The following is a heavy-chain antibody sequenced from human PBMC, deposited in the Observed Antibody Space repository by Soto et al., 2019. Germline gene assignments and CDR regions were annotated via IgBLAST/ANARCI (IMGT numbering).Heavy chain of an antibody. Sequence: QLQLQESGPGLVKPSETLSLTCTVSGGSISSSAYYWGWIRQPPGKGLEWIGNIFYTGSTYYNPSPKSRVIISVDTSKNQFSLKLSSVTAADTAVYYCARISNYYGSGSPRYYFDYWGQGTLVTVSS. CDR3: ARISNYYGSGSPRYYFDY. CDR1: GGSISSSAYY. CDR2: IFYTGST. D-gene: IGHD3-10*01. J-gene: IGHJ4*02. V-gene: IGHV4-39*01.